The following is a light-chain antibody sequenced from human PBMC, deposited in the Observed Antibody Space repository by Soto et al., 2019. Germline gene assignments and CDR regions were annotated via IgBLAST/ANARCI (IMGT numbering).Light chain of an antibody. Sequence: EIVLTQSPGTLSLSPGERATLSCRASQSVSSNDLAWYQQKPGQAPRLLIYGASSRATGIPDRFSGSGSGTDFTLTINRLEPEYFAVFYCQQYGTSPVTFGQGTKVEIK. V-gene: IGKV3-20*01. J-gene: IGKJ1*01. CDR3: QQYGTSPVT. CDR1: QSVSSND. CDR2: GAS.